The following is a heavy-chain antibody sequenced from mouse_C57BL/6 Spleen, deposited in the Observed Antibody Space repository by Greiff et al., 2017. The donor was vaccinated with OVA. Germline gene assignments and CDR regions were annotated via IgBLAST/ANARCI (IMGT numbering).Heavy chain of an antibody. CDR1: GYAFSSSW. D-gene: IGHD1-1*01. V-gene: IGHV1-82*01. Sequence: QVQLQQSGPELVKPGASVKLSCKASGYAFSSSWMHWVKQRPGQGLEWIGRIYPGDGDTNYNGKFKGKATLTADKSSSTAYMQLSSLTSEDSAVYFCARFTTDDWGQGTTLTVSS. J-gene: IGHJ2*01. CDR2: IYPGDGDT. CDR3: ARFTTDD.